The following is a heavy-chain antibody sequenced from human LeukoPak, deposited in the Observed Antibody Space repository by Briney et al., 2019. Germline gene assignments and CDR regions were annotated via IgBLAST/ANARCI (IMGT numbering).Heavy chain of an antibody. J-gene: IGHJ4*02. CDR2: IRRKGNDYAT. Sequence: GGSLRLSCSASGFSFSGSAIHWVREASGKGLEWVGHIRRKGNDYATAYTASVKGRFTISRDDSKNTAFLQMDSLKTEDTAVYFCARLGGSPPYFDYWGQGTLVTVSS. V-gene: IGHV3-73*01. CDR3: ARLGGSPPYFDY. CDR1: GFSFSGSA. D-gene: IGHD3-16*01.